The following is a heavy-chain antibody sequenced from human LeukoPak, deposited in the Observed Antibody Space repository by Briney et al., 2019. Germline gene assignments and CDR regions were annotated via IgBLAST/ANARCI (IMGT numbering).Heavy chain of an antibody. CDR1: GFTFSSYW. J-gene: IGHJ4*02. CDR2: IKQDGSEK. CDR3: AREGQSPGYGGRPGDD. Sequence: PGGSLRLSCAASGFTFSSYWMSWVRQAPGKGLEWVANIKQDGSEKYSVDSVKGRFTISRDNAKNSLYLQMNSLRAEDTAVYYCAREGQSPGYGGRPGDDWGQGTLVTVSS. D-gene: IGHD4-23*01. V-gene: IGHV3-7*01.